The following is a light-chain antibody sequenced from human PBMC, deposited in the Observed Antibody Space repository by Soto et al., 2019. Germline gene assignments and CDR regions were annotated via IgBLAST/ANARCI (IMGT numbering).Light chain of an antibody. CDR2: DVS. CDR1: SSDVGGYDY. J-gene: IGLJ1*01. CDR3: CSYAGSFPYD. Sequence: QSALTQPRSVSGCPGQSVTISCTGTSSDVGGYDYVSWYQQHPGKAPKLMIYDVSKRPSGVPDRFSGSKSGNAASLTISGLQAEDEAHYYCCSYAGSFPYDFGTGTKLTVL. V-gene: IGLV2-11*01.